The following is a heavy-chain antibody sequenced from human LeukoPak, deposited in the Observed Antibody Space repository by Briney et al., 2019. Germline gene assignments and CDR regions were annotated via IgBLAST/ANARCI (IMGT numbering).Heavy chain of an antibody. D-gene: IGHD6-19*01. J-gene: IGHJ6*02. Sequence: SETLSLTCTVSGGSISSYYWSWIRQPPGKGLEWIGSIYYSGSTNYNPSLKSRVTISVDTSKNQFSLKLSSVTAADTAVYYCARGGVAVAGVPYYYYGMDVWGQGTTVTVSS. CDR3: ARGGVAVAGVPYYYYGMDV. CDR2: IYYSGST. V-gene: IGHV4-59*12. CDR1: GGSISSYY.